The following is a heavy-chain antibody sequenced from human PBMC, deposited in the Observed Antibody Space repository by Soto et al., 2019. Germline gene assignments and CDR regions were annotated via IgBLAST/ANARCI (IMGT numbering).Heavy chain of an antibody. CDR3: ARDGNFMVLDFDI. Sequence: ASVKLSWTASSSPCASRGVSWVREPPGQGREWMGWLSGSKGTINYSHNFQGIVTITTDTSTSTAHMELRSLRSDDTAVCYCARDGNFMVLDFDIRGQGTMVTVSS. CDR1: SSPCASRG. CDR2: LSGSKGTI. D-gene: IGHD3-10*01. V-gene: IGHV1-18*04. J-gene: IGHJ3*02.